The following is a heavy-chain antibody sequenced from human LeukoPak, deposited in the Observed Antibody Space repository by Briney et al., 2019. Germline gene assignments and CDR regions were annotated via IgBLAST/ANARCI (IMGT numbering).Heavy chain of an antibody. CDR2: ISGSGGST. Sequence: GGSLRLSRAASGFTFSSYAMSWVRQAPGKGLEWVSAISGSGGSTYYADSVKGRFTISRDNSKNTLYLQMNSLRAEDTAVYYCAKDRHCSSTSCRYYYYYGMDVWGQGTTVTVSS. CDR3: AKDRHCSSTSCRYYYYYGMDV. J-gene: IGHJ6*02. V-gene: IGHV3-23*01. D-gene: IGHD2-2*01. CDR1: GFTFSSYA.